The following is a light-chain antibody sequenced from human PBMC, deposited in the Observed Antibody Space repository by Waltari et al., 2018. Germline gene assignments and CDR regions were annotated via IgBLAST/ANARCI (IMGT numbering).Light chain of an antibody. J-gene: IGKJ5*01. CDR2: GAS. CDR3: QQYNNWPIT. Sequence: EKVMTQSPATLSVSPGERATLSCRASQSVSSNLAWYQQKPGQAPRLLIYGASTRATGIPARCSGSGSGTEFTLTISSLQSEDFAVYYCQQYNNWPITFGQGTRLEIK. V-gene: IGKV3-15*01. CDR1: QSVSSN.